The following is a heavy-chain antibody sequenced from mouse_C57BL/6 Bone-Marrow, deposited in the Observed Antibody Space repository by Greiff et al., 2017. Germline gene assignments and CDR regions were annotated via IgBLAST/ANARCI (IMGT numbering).Heavy chain of an antibody. Sequence: QVQLQQPGAELVKPGASVKMSCKASGYTFPSYWITWVKQRPGQGLEWLGDIYPGSGSTNYNAKFKSKATLTVDTSSSTAYMQLSSLTSEDSAVYYCARPYYSNYWYFDVWGTGTTVTVSS. D-gene: IGHD2-5*01. J-gene: IGHJ1*03. CDR3: ARPYYSNYWYFDV. CDR2: IYPGSGST. V-gene: IGHV1-55*01. CDR1: GYTFPSYW.